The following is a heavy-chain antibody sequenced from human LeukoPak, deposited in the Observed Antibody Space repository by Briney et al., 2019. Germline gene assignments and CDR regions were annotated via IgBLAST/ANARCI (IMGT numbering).Heavy chain of an antibody. CDR2: IYGTVKT. Sequence: SETLSLTCTVSGGSISSYYWTWIRQPPGKGLEWIGYIYGTVKTDYNPSLRSRVTISLDTSKNQFSLKLSSVTAADTAVYYCARSHLGGSGSYINFYYWGQGTLVTVSS. J-gene: IGHJ4*02. CDR3: ARSHLGGSGSYINFYY. V-gene: IGHV4-4*09. D-gene: IGHD3-10*01. CDR1: GGSISSYY.